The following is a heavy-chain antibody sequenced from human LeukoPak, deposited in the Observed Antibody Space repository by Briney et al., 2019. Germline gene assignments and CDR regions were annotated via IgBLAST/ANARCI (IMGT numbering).Heavy chain of an antibody. Sequence: KPGGSLRLSCAASGFTFSNAWMNWVRQAPGKGLEWVGRIKAKTDGGTTEYAAPVKGRFTISRDDSENMVYLQMNSLETEDTAVYYCRTNRDFWGQGTLVTVSS. CDR1: GFTFSNAW. J-gene: IGHJ4*02. CDR3: RTNRDF. V-gene: IGHV3-15*07. CDR2: IKAKTDGGTT. D-gene: IGHD1-14*01.